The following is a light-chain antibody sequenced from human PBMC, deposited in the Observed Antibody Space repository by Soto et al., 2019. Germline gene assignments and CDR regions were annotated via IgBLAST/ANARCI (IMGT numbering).Light chain of an antibody. Sequence: QSVLTQPPSVSGAPGQMITISCTGSSSNIGAGYDVHWYQQLPGTAPKLLIYTNTNRPSGVPDRFSASKSGTSASLAIAGLQAEDEADYYCQSYDISLSGWYVFGTGTKVTVL. CDR1: SSNIGAGYD. CDR3: QSYDISLSGWYV. J-gene: IGLJ1*01. CDR2: TNT. V-gene: IGLV1-40*01.